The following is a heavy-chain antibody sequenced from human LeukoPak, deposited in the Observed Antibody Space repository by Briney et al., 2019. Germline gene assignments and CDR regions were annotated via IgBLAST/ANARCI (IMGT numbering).Heavy chain of an antibody. V-gene: IGHV1-24*01. CDR1: GYTLTELS. D-gene: IGHD3-3*01. CDR3: ATPPSLEWPYFDY. CDR2: FDPEDGET. J-gene: IGHJ4*02. Sequence: ASVKVSCKVSGYTLTELSMHWVRQAPGKGLEWMGGFDPEDGETIYAQKFQGRVTMTEDTSTDTAYMELSSLRSEDAAVYYCATPPSLEWPYFDYWGQGTLVTVSS.